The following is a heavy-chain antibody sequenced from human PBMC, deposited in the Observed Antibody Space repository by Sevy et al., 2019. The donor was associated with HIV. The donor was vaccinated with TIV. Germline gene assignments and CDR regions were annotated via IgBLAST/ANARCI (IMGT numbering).Heavy chain of an antibody. V-gene: IGHV4-39*01. CDR2: IYYSGST. CDR3: ARGTSGATTGVHFDY. CDR1: GGSISSSSYY. Sequence: SETLSLTCTVSGGSISSSSYYWGWIRQPPGKGLEWIGSIYYSGSTYYNPSLKCRVTISVDTSKNQFSLKLSSVTAADTAVYYCARGTSGATTGVHFDYWGQGTLVTVSS. J-gene: IGHJ4*02. D-gene: IGHD1-26*01.